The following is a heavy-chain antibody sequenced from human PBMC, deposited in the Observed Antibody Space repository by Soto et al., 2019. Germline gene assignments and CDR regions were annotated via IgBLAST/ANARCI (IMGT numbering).Heavy chain of an antibody. J-gene: IGHJ3*02. CDR2: ISTNGNNA. CDR1: GSTFSSYD. Sequence: QVQLVESGGDVVQPGRSLRLSCAASGSTFSSYDIHWVRQAPGKGLEWVAHISTNGNNAFYADSVKGRFTISRDNARNTVYLQVNSLRPEDTAVFHCVRGPSHGAFDIWGQGTLVTVSS. CDR3: VRGPSHGAFDI. V-gene: IGHV3-30-3*01.